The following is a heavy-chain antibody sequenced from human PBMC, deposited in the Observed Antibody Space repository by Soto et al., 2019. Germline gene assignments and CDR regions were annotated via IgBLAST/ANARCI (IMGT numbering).Heavy chain of an antibody. CDR2: ISYDGGKR. V-gene: IGHV3-30*18. CDR3: AKDRRGRSYGYNFEEHFQH. CDR1: GFTFSNYG. J-gene: IGHJ1*01. Sequence: QVQLVESGGGVVQPGRSLRLSCAASGFTFSNYGMHWVRQAPGKGLERVAVISYDGGKRYYADSVKGRFTISRDNSENMLYLHVNSLRPEDAAVYYCAKDRRGRSYGYNFEEHFQHWGQGTLVTVSS. D-gene: IGHD5-18*01.